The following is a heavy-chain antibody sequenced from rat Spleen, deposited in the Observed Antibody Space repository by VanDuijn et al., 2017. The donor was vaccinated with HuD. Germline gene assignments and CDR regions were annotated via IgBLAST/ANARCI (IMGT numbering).Heavy chain of an antibody. D-gene: IGHD1-10*01. V-gene: IGHV5-29*01. CDR1: GFTFSDYY. J-gene: IGHJ2*01. CDR2: ISYDGSST. Sequence: EVQLVESVGGLVQPGRSLKLSCAASGFTFSDYYMAWVRQAPTKGLEWVATISYDGSSTYSRDSVKGRFTISRDNTKSTLYLRVDSLRSEDTATYYCTRGRNNYGGYFDYWGQGVMVTVSS. CDR3: TRGRNNYGGYFDY.